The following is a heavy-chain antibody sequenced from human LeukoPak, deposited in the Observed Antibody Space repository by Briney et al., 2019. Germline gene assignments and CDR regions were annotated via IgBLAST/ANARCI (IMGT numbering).Heavy chain of an antibody. CDR2: IIPIFGTA. D-gene: IGHD4-11*01. CDR3: ARGPVSPDRNGFDY. CDR1: GGTFSSYA. V-gene: IGHV1-69*05. J-gene: IGHJ4*02. Sequence: SVKVSCKASGGTFSSYAISWVRQAPAQGLEWVGRIIPIFGTANYAQKFQGRVTITTDESTSTAYMELSSLRSEDTAVYYCARGPVSPDRNGFDYWGQESLVTVSS.